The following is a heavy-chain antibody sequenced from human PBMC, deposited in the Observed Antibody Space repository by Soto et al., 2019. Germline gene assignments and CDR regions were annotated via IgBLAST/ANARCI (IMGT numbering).Heavy chain of an antibody. CDR3: ARARTQTYYDFWSGITE. CDR1: GFTVSSNY. V-gene: IGHV3-53*01. CDR2: IYSGGST. D-gene: IGHD3-3*01. Sequence: LRLSCAASGFTVSSNYMSWVRQAPGKGLEWVSVIYSGGSTYYADSVKGRFTISRDNSKNTLYLQMNSLRAEDTAVYYCARARTQTYYDFWSGITEWGQGTLVTVSS. J-gene: IGHJ4*02.